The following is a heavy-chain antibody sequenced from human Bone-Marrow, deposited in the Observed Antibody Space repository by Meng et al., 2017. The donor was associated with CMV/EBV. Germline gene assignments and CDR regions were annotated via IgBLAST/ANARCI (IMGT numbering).Heavy chain of an antibody. Sequence: SETLSLTCTVSGGSTSSSSYYWGWIRQPPGKGLEWIGSIYYSGSTYYNPSLKSRVTISVDTSKNQFSLKLSSVTAADTAMYYCAREPIVVVVAATPHRYYGMDVWGQGTTVTVSS. V-gene: IGHV4-39*07. J-gene: IGHJ6*02. CDR3: AREPIVVVVAATPHRYYGMDV. CDR2: IYYSGST. CDR1: GGSTSSSSYY. D-gene: IGHD2-15*01.